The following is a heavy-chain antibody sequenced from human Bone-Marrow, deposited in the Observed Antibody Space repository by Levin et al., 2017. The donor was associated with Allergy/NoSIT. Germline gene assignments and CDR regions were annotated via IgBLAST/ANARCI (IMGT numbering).Heavy chain of an antibody. J-gene: IGHJ6*02. CDR3: ARDSGLYGIDV. Sequence: GGSLRLSCAASGFTSSTYGMHWVRQPPGRGLEWVAVIWHDGSKKFYADSVKGRFTISRDNSKNSLSLQMNSLGIDDTAVYFCARDSGLYGIDVWGQGTMVTVSS. D-gene: IGHD3-16*01. CDR1: GFTSSTYG. CDR2: IWHDGSKK. V-gene: IGHV3-33*01.